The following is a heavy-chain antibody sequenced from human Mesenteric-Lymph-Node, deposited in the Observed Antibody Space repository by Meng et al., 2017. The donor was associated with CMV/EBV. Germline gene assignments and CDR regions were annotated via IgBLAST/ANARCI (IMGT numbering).Heavy chain of an antibody. J-gene: IGHJ4*02. CDR1: GYTFTGYY. Sequence: GYTFTGYYMHWVRQAPGQGLEWMGWINPNSGGTNYAQKFQGWVTMTRDTSISTAYMELSRLRSDDTAVYYCARDLYSSSWYATSPDYWGQGTLVTVSS. D-gene: IGHD6-13*01. CDR2: INPNSGGT. CDR3: ARDLYSSSWYATSPDY. V-gene: IGHV1-2*04.